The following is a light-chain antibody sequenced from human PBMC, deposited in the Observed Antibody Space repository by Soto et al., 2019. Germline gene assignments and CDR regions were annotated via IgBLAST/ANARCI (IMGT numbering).Light chain of an antibody. CDR1: SSDIGGYKY. V-gene: IGLV2-14*01. CDR2: EVT. Sequence: QSALTQPASVSGSPGQSITISCTGTSSDIGGYKYVSWYQQHPGKAPKLIIYEVTTRPSGVSDRFSGSKSGNTASLTISGLQAEDEADYYCSSYTIYSTLLLFGGGTKLTVL. CDR3: SSYTIYSTLLL. J-gene: IGLJ2*01.